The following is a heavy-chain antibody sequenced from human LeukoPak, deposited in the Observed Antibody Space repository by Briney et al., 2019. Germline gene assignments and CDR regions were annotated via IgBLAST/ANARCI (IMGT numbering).Heavy chain of an antibody. CDR3: AKDPVRGSTSNWFDP. CDR2: ISGSGGST. CDR1: GFTFSSYA. Sequence: GGSLRLSCAASGFTFSSYAMSWVRQAPGKGLEWVSAISGSGGSTYYADSVKGRFTISRDNSKNTLYLQMNSLRAEDTAVYYCAKDPVRGSTSNWFDPWGPGTLVTVSS. V-gene: IGHV3-23*01. J-gene: IGHJ5*02. D-gene: IGHD2-2*01.